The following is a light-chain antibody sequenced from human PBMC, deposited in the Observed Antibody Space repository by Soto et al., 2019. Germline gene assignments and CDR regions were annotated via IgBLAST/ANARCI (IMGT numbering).Light chain of an antibody. CDR3: SSYTSSSLLYV. CDR1: SSDVGGYNY. J-gene: IGLJ1*01. Sequence: QCVLTQPASVSGSPVRSITISCTGTSSDVGGYNYVSWYQQHPGKAPKLMIYDVSNRPSGVSNRFSGSKSGNTASLTISGLQAEDEADYYCSSYTSSSLLYVFGTGTKVTVL. V-gene: IGLV2-14*01. CDR2: DVS.